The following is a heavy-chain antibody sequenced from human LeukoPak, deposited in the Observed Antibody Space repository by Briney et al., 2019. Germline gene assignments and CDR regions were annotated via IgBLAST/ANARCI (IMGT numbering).Heavy chain of an antibody. V-gene: IGHV3-7*01. Sequence: VGSLRLSCAASGFTFSSYWMSWVRQAPGKGLEWVANIKQDGSEKYYVDSVKGRFTISRDNAKNSLYLQMNSLRAEDTAVYYCAATYYYGSGSGGGFDYWGQGTLVTVSS. CDR3: AATYYYGSGSGGGFDY. D-gene: IGHD3-10*01. CDR1: GFTFSSYW. J-gene: IGHJ4*02. CDR2: IKQDGSEK.